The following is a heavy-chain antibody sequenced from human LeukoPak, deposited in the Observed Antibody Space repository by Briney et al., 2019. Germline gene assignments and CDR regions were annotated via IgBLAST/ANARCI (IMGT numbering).Heavy chain of an antibody. J-gene: IGHJ4*02. D-gene: IGHD5-18*01. Sequence: GGSLRLSCAASGFTFSSYSMNWVRQAPGKGLEWVSSISSSSSYIYYADSVKGRFTISRDNAKNSLYLQMNSLRAEDTAVYYCARDTGGGYSYGYDFDYWGQGTLVTVSS. CDR1: GFTFSSYS. CDR2: ISSSSSYI. V-gene: IGHV3-21*01. CDR3: ARDTGGGYSYGYDFDY.